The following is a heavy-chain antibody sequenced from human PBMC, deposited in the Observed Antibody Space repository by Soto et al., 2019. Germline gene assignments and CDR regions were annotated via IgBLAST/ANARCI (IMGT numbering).Heavy chain of an antibody. CDR3: AHRVLRTVFGLVTTTAIYFDF. CDR2: IYWDDDK. D-gene: IGHD3-3*01. CDR1: GFSLTTSGVG. V-gene: IGHV2-5*02. J-gene: IGHJ4*02. Sequence: QITLNESGPTPVKPRQTLTLTCTFSGFSLTTSGVGVGWIRQSPGKAPEWLALIYWDDDKRYSPSLKSRLTINKDTYKNQVVLTMADLDPADTGTYYCAHRVLRTVFGLVTTTAIYFDFWGQGTPVAVSS.